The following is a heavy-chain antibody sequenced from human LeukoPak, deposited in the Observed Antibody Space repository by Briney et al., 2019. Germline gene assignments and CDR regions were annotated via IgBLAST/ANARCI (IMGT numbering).Heavy chain of an antibody. V-gene: IGHV1-46*01. CDR1: GYTFTSYG. J-gene: IGHJ4*02. CDR3: ARVTYGDAGFDY. D-gene: IGHD4-17*01. Sequence: ASVKVSCKASGYTFTSYGISWVRQAPGQGLEWMGIINPSGGSTSYAQKFQGRVIMTRDTSTSTVYMELSSLRSEDTAVYYCARVTYGDAGFDYWGQGTLVTVSS. CDR2: INPSGGST.